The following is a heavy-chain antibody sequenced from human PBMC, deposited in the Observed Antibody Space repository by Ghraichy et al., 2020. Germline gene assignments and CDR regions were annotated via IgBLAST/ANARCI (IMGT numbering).Heavy chain of an antibody. J-gene: IGHJ4*02. D-gene: IGHD3-9*01. Sequence: GESLNISCAASGFTFSSYAMHWVRQAPGKGLEWVCVISGSGGTTSYTDSVRGRFTVSRDISKNTVFLQMNSLRVEDTALYYCAKDRNSFYWLLGNWGQGTLVTVSS. CDR3: AKDRNSFYWLLGN. V-gene: IGHV3-23*01. CDR1: GFTFSSYA. CDR2: ISGSGGTT.